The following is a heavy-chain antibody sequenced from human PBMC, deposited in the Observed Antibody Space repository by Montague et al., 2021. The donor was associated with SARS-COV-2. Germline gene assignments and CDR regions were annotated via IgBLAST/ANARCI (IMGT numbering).Heavy chain of an antibody. V-gene: IGHV4-59*08. CDR1: GVSVTDYY. J-gene: IGHJ4*02. D-gene: IGHD3-9*01. Sequence: SETLSLTCTVSGVSVTDYYWSWIRQPTGKGLEWVGDVLYNKGTNFNPSLKSRVAISVDTSKNQFSLRLTSVTAADTAFYYCVRHTHYDGLNGPPDFWDQGTLVTVSS. CDR3: VRHTHYDGLNGPPDF. CDR2: VLYNKGT.